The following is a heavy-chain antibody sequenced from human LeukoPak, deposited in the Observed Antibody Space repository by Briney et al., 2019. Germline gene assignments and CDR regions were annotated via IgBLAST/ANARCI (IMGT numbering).Heavy chain of an antibody. J-gene: IGHJ4*02. Sequence: PGGSLRLSCAASGFTFSSYAMSWVRQAPGKGLEXXXXXSGSGGSTYYADSVKGRFTISRDNSKNTLYLQMNSLRAEDTAVYYCARAKGVVYFDWLLCDYWGQGTLVTVSS. CDR3: ARAKGVVYFDWLLCDY. CDR1: GFTFSSYA. CDR2: XSGSGGST. V-gene: IGHV3-23*01. D-gene: IGHD3-9*01.